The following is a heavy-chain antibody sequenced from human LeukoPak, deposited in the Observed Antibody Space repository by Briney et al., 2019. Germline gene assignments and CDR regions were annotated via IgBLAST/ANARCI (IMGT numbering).Heavy chain of an antibody. D-gene: IGHD6-19*01. J-gene: IGHJ4*02. CDR1: GGPLSSYY. CDR2: IYYSGST. CDR3: ARSPGRQWLVLSY. V-gene: IGHV4-59*01. Sequence: SETLSLTCTVSGGPLSSYYWSWIRQPPGKGLEWIGYIYYSGSTNYNPSLKSRVTISVDTSKNQFSLKLSSVTAADTAVYYCARSPGRQWLVLSYWGQGTLVTVSS.